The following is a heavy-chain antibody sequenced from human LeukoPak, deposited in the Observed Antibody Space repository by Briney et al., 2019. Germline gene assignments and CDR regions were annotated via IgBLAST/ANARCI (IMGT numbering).Heavy chain of an antibody. CDR3: ATEGLRFLEWPPRY. J-gene: IGHJ4*02. V-gene: IGHV1-24*01. CDR1: GYTLTELS. D-gene: IGHD3-3*01. Sequence: ASVKVSCKVSGYTLTELSMHWVRQAPGKGLEWMGGFDPEDVETIYAQKFQGRVTMTEDTSTDTAYMELSSLRSEDTAVYYCATEGLRFLEWPPRYWGQGTLVTVPS. CDR2: FDPEDVET.